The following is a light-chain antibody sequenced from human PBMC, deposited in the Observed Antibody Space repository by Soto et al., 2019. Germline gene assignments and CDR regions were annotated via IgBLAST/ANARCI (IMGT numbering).Light chain of an antibody. CDR2: EGS. CDR3: CSYAGSPHVV. V-gene: IGLV2-23*01. J-gene: IGLJ2*01. Sequence: QSVLTQPASVSGSPGQSITISCTGTSSDVGSYNLVSWYQQHPGKAPKLMIYEGSKRPSGVSNRFSGSKSGNTASLTISGLQAEDEADYYCCSYAGSPHVVFGGGTMLTVL. CDR1: SSDVGSYNL.